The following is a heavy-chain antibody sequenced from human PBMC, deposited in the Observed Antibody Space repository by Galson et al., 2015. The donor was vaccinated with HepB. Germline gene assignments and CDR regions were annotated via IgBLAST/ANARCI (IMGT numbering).Heavy chain of an antibody. D-gene: IGHD3-10*01. CDR3: TRGGALWFGELLYY. J-gene: IGHJ4*02. Sequence: SLRLSCAASGFTFGDYAMSWFRQAPGKGLEWVGFIRSKAYGGTTEYAASVKGRFTISRDDSKSIAYLQMNSLKTEDTDVYYCTRGGALWFGELLYYWGQGTLVTVSS. CDR2: IRSKAYGGTT. CDR1: GFTFGDYA. V-gene: IGHV3-49*03.